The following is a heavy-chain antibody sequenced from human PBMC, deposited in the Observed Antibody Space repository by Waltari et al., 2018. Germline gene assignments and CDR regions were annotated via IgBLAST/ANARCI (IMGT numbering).Heavy chain of an antibody. CDR1: GFTFSSYG. Sequence: QVQLVESGGGVVQPGRSLRLSCAASGFTFSSYGMHWVRQAPGKGLEWVAVIWYDGSNKYYADSVKGRFTISRDNSKNTLYLQMNSLRAEDTAVYYCAKALIAVAGTGGLDYWGQGTLVTVSS. V-gene: IGHV3-33*06. CDR3: AKALIAVAGTGGLDY. CDR2: IWYDGSNK. J-gene: IGHJ4*02. D-gene: IGHD6-19*01.